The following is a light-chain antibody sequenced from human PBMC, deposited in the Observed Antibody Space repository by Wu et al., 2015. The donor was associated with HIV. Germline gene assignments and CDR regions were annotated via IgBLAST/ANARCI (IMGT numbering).Light chain of an antibody. CDR3: QHRRT. J-gene: IGKJ5*01. Sequence: VLTQSPATLSLSPGDRATLSCRASQSVSSSLAWYQQKPGQTPRLLIFNTSNRATGTPARFSGRGSGTDFTLSISSLESDDFAVYYCQHRRTFGQGTRLQTK. CDR2: NTS. V-gene: IGKV3-11*01. CDR1: QSVSSS.